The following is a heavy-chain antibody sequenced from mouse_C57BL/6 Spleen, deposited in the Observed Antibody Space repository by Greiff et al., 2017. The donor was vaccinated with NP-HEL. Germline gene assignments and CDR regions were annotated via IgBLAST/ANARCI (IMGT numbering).Heavy chain of an antibody. D-gene: IGHD3-2*02. CDR3: ARHEAQVFAY. CDR1: GFTFSSYT. CDR2: ISGGGGNT. V-gene: IGHV5-9*01. J-gene: IGHJ3*01. Sequence: EVMLVESGGGLVKPGGSLKLSCAASGFTFSSYTMSWVRQTPEKRLEWVATISGGGGNTYYPDSVKGRFTISRDNAKNTLYLQMSSLRSEDTALYYYARHEAQVFAYWGQGTLVTVSA.